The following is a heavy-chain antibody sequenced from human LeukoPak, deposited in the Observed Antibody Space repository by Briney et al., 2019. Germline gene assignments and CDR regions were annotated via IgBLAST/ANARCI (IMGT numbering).Heavy chain of an antibody. CDR3: ATSSTVVTPYYFDY. V-gene: IGHV1-2*02. J-gene: IGHJ4*02. CDR2: INPNSGGT. CDR1: GYTFTGYY. Sequence: ASVKVSCKASGYTFTGYYMHWVRQAPGQGLEWMGWINPNSGGTNYAQKFQGRVTMTRDTSISTAYMELSRLTSEDTAVYYCATSSTVVTPYYFDYWGQGTLVTVSS. D-gene: IGHD4-23*01.